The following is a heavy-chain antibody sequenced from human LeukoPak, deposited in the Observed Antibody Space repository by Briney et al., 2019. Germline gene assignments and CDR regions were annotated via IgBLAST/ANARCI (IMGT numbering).Heavy chain of an antibody. D-gene: IGHD2-2*01. CDR1: GGSISSYY. V-gene: IGHV4-59*08. J-gene: IGHJ4*02. CDR2: IDYSGST. Sequence: PSETLSLTCTVSGGSISSYYWSWIRQPPGKGLEWIGSIDYSGSTNYNPSLKSRVAISVDTSKNQFSLKLSSVTAADTAMYYCARQFGYCSSTNCYAPYFEYWGQGTLVTVSS. CDR3: ARQFGYCSSTNCYAPYFEY.